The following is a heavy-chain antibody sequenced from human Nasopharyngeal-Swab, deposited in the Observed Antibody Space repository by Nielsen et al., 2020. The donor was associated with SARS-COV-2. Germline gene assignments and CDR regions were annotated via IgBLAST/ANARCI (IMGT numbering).Heavy chain of an antibody. CDR3: ARHLRRWLQLRPDAFDI. J-gene: IGHJ3*02. CDR2: INHSGST. V-gene: IGHV4-34*01. Sequence: SQTLSLTCAVYGGSFSGYYWSWIRQPPGKGLERIGEINHSGSTNYNPSLKSRVTISVDTSKNQFSLKLSSVTAADTAVYYCARHLRRWLQLRPDAFDIWGQGTMVTVSS. D-gene: IGHD5-24*01. CDR1: GGSFSGYY.